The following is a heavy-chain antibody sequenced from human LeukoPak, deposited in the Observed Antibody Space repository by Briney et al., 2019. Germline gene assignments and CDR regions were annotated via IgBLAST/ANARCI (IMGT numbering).Heavy chain of an antibody. CDR3: VKDRFLGWQQTAIKYSFDY. CDR2: ISSNGGST. D-gene: IGHD3-3*01. J-gene: IGHJ4*02. Sequence: GSLRLSCSASGFTFSSYAMHWVRQAPGKGLEYVSAISSNGGSTYYAGSVKGRFTISRDNSENTLYLQMSSLRAEDTAVYYCVKDRFLGWQQTAIKYSFDYWGQETLATVSS. V-gene: IGHV3-64D*06. CDR1: GFTFSSYA.